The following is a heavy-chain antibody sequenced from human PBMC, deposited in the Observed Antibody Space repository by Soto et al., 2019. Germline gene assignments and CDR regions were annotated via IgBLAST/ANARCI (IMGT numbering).Heavy chain of an antibody. J-gene: IGHJ4*02. CDR3: ARTSNYDILTGYGPYFDY. CDR2: IYYSGST. V-gene: IGHV4-59*01. D-gene: IGHD3-9*01. CDR1: GGSISSYY. Sequence: PSETLSLTCTVSGGSISSYYWSWIRQPPGKGLEWIGYIYYSGSTNYNPSLKSRVTISVDTSKNQFSLKLSSVTAADTAVYYCARTSNYDILTGYGPYFDYWGQGTLVTVSS.